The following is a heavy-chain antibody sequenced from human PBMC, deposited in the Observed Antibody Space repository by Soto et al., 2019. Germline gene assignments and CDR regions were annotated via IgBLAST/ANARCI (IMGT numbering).Heavy chain of an antibody. Sequence: SQTLSLTCAISGDSVSSNSAAWNWIRQSPSRGLEWLGRTYYRSKWYNDYAVSVKSRITINPDTSKNQFSLQLNSVTPEDTAVYYCARDREYTYYDSSGYYFDYWGQGTLVTVSS. D-gene: IGHD3-22*01. CDR3: ARDREYTYYDSSGYYFDY. CDR2: TYYRSKWYN. J-gene: IGHJ4*02. V-gene: IGHV6-1*01. CDR1: GDSVSSNSAA.